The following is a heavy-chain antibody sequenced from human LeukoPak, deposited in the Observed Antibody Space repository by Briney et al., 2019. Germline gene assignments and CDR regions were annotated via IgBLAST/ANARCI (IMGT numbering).Heavy chain of an antibody. D-gene: IGHD6-6*01. CDR1: GGSFSGYC. CDR3: ARGRIAARNYFDY. CDR2: INHSGST. V-gene: IGHV4-34*01. Sequence: SETLSLTCAVYGGSFSGYCWSWIRQPPGKGLEWIGEINHSGSTNYNPSLKSRVTISVDTSKNQFSLKLSSVTAADTAVYYCARGRIAARNYFDYWGQGTLVTVSS. J-gene: IGHJ4*02.